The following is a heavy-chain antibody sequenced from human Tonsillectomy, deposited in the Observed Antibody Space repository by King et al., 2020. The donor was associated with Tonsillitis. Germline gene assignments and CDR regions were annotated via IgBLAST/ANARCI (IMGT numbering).Heavy chain of an antibody. V-gene: IGHV3-9*01. CDR1: GFTFDDYA. CDR2: ISWNSGSI. Sequence: VQLVQSGGGLVQPGRSLRLSCAASGFTFDDYAMHWVRQAPGKGLEWVSGISWNSGSIGYADSVKGRFTISRDNAKNSLYLQMNSLRAEDTALYYCAKSATGIFHPTGPFFDYWGQGTLVTVSS. D-gene: IGHD2-15*01. CDR3: AKSATGIFHPTGPFFDY. J-gene: IGHJ4*02.